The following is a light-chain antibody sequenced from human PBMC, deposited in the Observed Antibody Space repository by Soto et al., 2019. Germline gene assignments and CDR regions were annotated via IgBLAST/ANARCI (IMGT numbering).Light chain of an antibody. J-gene: IGKJ4*01. CDR2: VAS. CDR1: QDISSY. V-gene: IGKV1-8*01. Sequence: IRMTQSPSSLSASPGDRVTITCRASQDISSYLAWYQQKPGKAPNLLIYVASTLQSGVPSRFSGSGSGTDFTLTISRLQSEDFATYYCQQYYEFPLTFGGGTKVDIK. CDR3: QQYYEFPLT.